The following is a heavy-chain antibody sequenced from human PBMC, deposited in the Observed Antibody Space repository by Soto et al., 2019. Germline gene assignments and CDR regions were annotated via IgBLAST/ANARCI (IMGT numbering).Heavy chain of an antibody. J-gene: IGHJ6*02. Sequence: VGSLRLSCAASGFTFSSYGMHWVRQAPGKGLEWVAVISYDGSNKYYADSVKGRFTISRDNSKNTLYLQMNRLRAEDTAVYYCAKDLEGYSSPNYYYYYGMDVWGQGTTVTVSS. D-gene: IGHD6-13*01. CDR1: GFTFSSYG. V-gene: IGHV3-30*18. CDR2: ISYDGSNK. CDR3: AKDLEGYSSPNYYYYYGMDV.